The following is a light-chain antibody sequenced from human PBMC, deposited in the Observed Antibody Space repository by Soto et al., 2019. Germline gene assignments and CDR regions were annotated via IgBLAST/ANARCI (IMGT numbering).Light chain of an antibody. V-gene: IGLV2-23*01. CDR3: CSYVGSSTYV. CDR2: EGT. J-gene: IGLJ1*01. Sequence: GLTQPGPMSGSPGQSITNSCYGTRSDIETYNLVSWYQQHPGKAPKLMVYEGTKRPSGVSNRFSGSKSGNTASLTISGLQAEDEADYYCCSYVGSSTYVFGTGTKVTVL. CDR1: RSDIETYNL.